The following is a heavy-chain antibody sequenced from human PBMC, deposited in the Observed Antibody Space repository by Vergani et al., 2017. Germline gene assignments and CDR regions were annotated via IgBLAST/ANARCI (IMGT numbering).Heavy chain of an antibody. CDR1: GFTFSSYA. CDR2: ISGSGGST. V-gene: IGHV3-23*01. CDR3: ARADDFPYYYMDV. J-gene: IGHJ6*03. Sequence: EVQLLESGGGLVQPGGSLRLSCAASGFTFSSYAMSWVRQAPGKGLEWVSAISGSGGSTYYADSVKGRFTISRDNSKNTLYLQMNSLRAEDTAVYYCARADDFPYYYMDVWGKGTTVTVSS. D-gene: IGHD2/OR15-2a*01.